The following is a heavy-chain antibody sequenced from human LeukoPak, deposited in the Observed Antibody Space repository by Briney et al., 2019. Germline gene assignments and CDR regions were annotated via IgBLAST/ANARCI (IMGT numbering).Heavy chain of an antibody. D-gene: IGHD3-10*01. CDR3: ARSRGPYYFDY. J-gene: IGHJ4*02. V-gene: IGHV4-4*02. Sequence: SGTLSLTCAVSGGSISSSNWWSWIRQPPGKGLEWIGYIYYSGSTYYNPSLKSRVTISVDTSKNQFSLKLSSVTAADTAVYYCARSRGPYYFDYWGQGTLVTVSS. CDR1: GGSISSSNW. CDR2: IYYSGST.